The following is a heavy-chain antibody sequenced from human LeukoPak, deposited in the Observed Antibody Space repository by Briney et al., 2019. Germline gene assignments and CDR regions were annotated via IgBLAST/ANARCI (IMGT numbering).Heavy chain of an antibody. CDR2: IYTSGST. CDR3: ARGYYDFWSGYFYYYYTDV. V-gene: IGHV4-4*07. J-gene: IGHJ6*03. Sequence: PSETLSLTCTVSGGSISSYYWSWIRQPAGKGLEWIGRIYTSGSTNYNPSLKSRVTMSVDTSKNQFSLKLSSVTAADTAVYYCARGYYDFWSGYFYYYYTDVWGKGTTVTVSS. D-gene: IGHD3-3*01. CDR1: GGSISSYY.